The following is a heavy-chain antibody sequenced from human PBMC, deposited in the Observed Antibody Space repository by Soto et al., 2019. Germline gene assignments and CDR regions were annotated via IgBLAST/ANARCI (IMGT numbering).Heavy chain of an antibody. CDR2: IYYSGST. V-gene: IGHV4-31*03. CDR3: ARDQAHYYDSSGYYQGGYYYYGMDV. CDR1: GGSISSGGYY. J-gene: IGHJ6*02. Sequence: QVQLQESGPGLVKPSQTLSLTCTVSGGSISSGGYYWSWIRQHPGKGLEWIGYIYYSGSTYYNPSRQGRVTISVDTSKNQFSLKLSSVTAADTAVYYCARDQAHYYDSSGYYQGGYYYYGMDVWGQGTTVTVSS. D-gene: IGHD3-22*01.